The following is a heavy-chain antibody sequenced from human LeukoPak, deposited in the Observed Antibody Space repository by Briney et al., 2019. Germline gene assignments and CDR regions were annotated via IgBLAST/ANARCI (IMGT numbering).Heavy chain of an antibody. V-gene: IGHV4-30-4*08. CDR3: ARGSEGRFLEWLAGDI. J-gene: IGHJ3*02. CDR1: GGSISSGDYY. Sequence: SETLSLTCTVSGGSISSGDYYWSWIPQPPGKGLEWIGYIYNSGSTYYNPSLKSRVTISVDTSKNQFSLKLSSVTAADTAVYYCARGSEGRFLEWLAGDIWGQGKMVTVSS. CDR2: IYNSGST. D-gene: IGHD3-3*01.